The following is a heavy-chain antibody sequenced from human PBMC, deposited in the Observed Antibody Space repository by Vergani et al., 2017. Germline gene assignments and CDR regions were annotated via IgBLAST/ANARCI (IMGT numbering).Heavy chain of an antibody. J-gene: IGHJ6*02. CDR1: GFTFSSYG. CDR3: ARDRYYLGSGSYPYFYYYGLDV. Sequence: QVQLVESGGGVVQPGRSLRLSCAASGFTFSSYGMHWVRQAPGKGLEWVAVISYDGSNKYYADSVKGRFTISRDNSKNMLYLQMNSLRAEDTGVYYCARDRYYLGSGSYPYFYYYGLDVWGQGTAVTVSS. D-gene: IGHD3-10*01. CDR2: ISYDGSNK. V-gene: IGHV3-30*03.